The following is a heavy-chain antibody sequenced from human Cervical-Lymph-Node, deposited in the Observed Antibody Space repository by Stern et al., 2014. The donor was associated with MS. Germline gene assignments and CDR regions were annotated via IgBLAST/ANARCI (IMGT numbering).Heavy chain of an antibody. CDR2: IGTSGGTI. V-gene: IGHV3-48*01. CDR1: GFTISTSV. J-gene: IGHJ4*02. CDR3: VSRSSSWNYFDY. Sequence: EVQLVQSGGGLVQPGGSLRLSCAASGFTISTSVMNWVRQAPGKGLEWVSYIGTSGGTIYYADSVKGRFTISRDNAKKSLYLQMNSLRAEDTAVYYCVSRSSSWNYFDYWGQGALAIVSS. D-gene: IGHD2-2*01.